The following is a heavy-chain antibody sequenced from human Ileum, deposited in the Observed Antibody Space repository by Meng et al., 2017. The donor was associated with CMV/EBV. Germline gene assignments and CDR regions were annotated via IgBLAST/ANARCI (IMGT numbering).Heavy chain of an antibody. J-gene: IGHJ6*02. CDR3: AVFVSGLPF. CDR1: GFTLSDHD. CDR2: SRRKVNKYTT. V-gene: IGHV3-72*01. Sequence: GESLKISCAASGFTLSDHDMDWVRQAPGKGLEWVGRSRRKVNKYTTHYGASVEGRFTISRDDSENSLYLQMSSLNTEDTAMYYCAVFVSGLPFWGRGTTVTVSS. D-gene: IGHD3/OR15-3a*01.